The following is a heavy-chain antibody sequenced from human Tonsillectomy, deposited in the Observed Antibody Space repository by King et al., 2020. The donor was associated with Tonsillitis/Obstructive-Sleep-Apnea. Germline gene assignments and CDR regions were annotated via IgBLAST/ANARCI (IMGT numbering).Heavy chain of an antibody. CDR1: GGSFSTYY. Sequence: VQLQQWGAGLLKPSETLSLTCAVYGGSFSTYYWSWIRQAPGKGLEWIGEINHSGNTNYNPSLESRVTISLDTSKNQFSLKLSSVTAADTAVYYCASSGFVTAFDIWGQGTMVTVSS. D-gene: IGHD3-16*01. CDR3: ASSGFVTAFDI. V-gene: IGHV4-34*01. CDR2: INHSGNT. J-gene: IGHJ3*02.